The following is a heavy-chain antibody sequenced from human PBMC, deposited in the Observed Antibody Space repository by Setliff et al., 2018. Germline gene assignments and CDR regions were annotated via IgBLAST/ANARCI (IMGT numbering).Heavy chain of an antibody. J-gene: IGHJ5*02. CDR2: INVNSGDT. V-gene: IGHV1-2*02. CDR1: GYTFTGYY. D-gene: IGHD3-22*01. Sequence: ASVKVSCKASGYTFTGYYIHWVRQAPGEGLEWVGCINVNSGDTNYAQKFQGRVIVTRDTSSSTAYMELRSLRPDDTAVYFCARGRIHDSSDYIGNWFDPWGQGTQVTVSS. CDR3: ARGRIHDSSDYIGNWFDP.